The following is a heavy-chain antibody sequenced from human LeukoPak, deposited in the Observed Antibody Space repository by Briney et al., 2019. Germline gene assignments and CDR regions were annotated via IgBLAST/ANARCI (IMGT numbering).Heavy chain of an antibody. J-gene: IGHJ4*02. V-gene: IGHV3-23*01. CDR3: ASTFYGDSPPY. CDR2: ISGSGDRT. CDR1: GITASSYA. Sequence: GGSLRLSCAASGITASSYAMTWVRQAPGKGLEWVSSISGSGDRTMYADSVKGRFTISRDNFKNTLYLQMNSLRAEDTAVYYCASTFYGDSPPYWGQGTLVTVSS. D-gene: IGHD4-17*01.